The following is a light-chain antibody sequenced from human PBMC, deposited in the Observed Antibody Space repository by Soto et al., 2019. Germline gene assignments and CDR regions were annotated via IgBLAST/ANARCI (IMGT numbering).Light chain of an antibody. J-gene: IGKJ3*01. V-gene: IGKV3-15*01. CDR3: QQYYHWPST. CDR1: QSVSGN. CDR2: GAS. Sequence: IVMTQSPATLSVSPGERATLSCRASQSVSGNLAWYQQKPGQAPMLLIYGASTRATGLQARFSGSGSVTEFTSTNSSLQSDDFAQSYYQQYYHWPSTSGTGTKV.